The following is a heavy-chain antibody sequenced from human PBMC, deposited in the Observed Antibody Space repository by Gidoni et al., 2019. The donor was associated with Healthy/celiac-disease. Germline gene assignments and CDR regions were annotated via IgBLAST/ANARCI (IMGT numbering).Heavy chain of an antibody. D-gene: IGHD2-21*02. V-gene: IGHV5-51*01. Sequence: EVQLVQSGAEVKKPGESLKISCKGSGYSFTSYWIGWVRQMPGKGLEWMGIIYPGDSDTRYSPSFQGQVTISADKSISTAYLQWSSLKASDTAMYYCARGSTYCGGDCYPDAFDIWGQGTMVTVSS. CDR1: GYSFTSYW. CDR3: ARGSTYCGGDCYPDAFDI. CDR2: IYPGDSDT. J-gene: IGHJ3*02.